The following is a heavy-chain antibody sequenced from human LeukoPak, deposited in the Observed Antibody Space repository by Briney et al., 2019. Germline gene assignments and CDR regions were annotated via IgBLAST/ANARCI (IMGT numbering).Heavy chain of an antibody. J-gene: IGHJ4*02. CDR3: ASIPGSSTIWFHFDN. CDR2: IYSTGIT. V-gene: IGHV4-39*01. CDR1: GCSVSRSNNR. Sequence: SETLSLTCTVSGCSVSRSNNRWARIRQSPGMGLDGLGNIYSTGITSQNPDASHTNRATLSINTSRNQFSLEMTSVTAADTAIIYCASIPGSSTIWFHFDNWGQGTLVTVSS. D-gene: IGHD3-10*01.